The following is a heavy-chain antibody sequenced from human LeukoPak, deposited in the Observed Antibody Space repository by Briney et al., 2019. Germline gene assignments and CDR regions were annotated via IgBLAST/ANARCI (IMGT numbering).Heavy chain of an antibody. CDR2: ISRNAGST. D-gene: IGHD1-26*01. CDR3: SVGATVFG. J-gene: IGHJ4*02. CDR1: GFTFSNYA. V-gene: IGHV3-64*01. Sequence: GGSLRLSCAASGFTFSNYAMYWVRQAPGKGLEYVSGISRNAGSTFYASSVEGRFTISRDNAKNTVSLQMGSLTTEDMAVYYCSVGATVFGWGQGTLVTVSS.